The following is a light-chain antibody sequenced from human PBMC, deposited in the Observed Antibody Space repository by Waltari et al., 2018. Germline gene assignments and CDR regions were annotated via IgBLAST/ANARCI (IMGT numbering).Light chain of an antibody. V-gene: IGKV2-28*01. Sequence: DIVMTQSPLPLPVTPAQPASISPRSSQSPLHSNGYNYLDWYLQKPGQSPQLLIHLGSNRASGVPDRFSGSGSGTDFTLKISRVEAEDVGVYYCMQALQSFTFGPGTKVDIK. CDR3: MQALQSFT. CDR1: QSPLHSNGYNY. J-gene: IGKJ3*01. CDR2: LGS.